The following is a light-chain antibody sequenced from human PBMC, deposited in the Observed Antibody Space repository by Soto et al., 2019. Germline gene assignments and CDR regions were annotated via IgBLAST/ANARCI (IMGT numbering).Light chain of an antibody. J-gene: IGKJ5*01. V-gene: IGKV1-5*01. CDR1: QSISSW. CDR2: DDS. Sequence: DIQITQSPSTLSASVGDRVTITCRASQSISSWLAWYQQKPGKAPKILIYDDSSLESGVPSRFSGSGYGTEFTLHIRRMKNDEFATYYCKKYNSYWITVGKGKRLEIK. CDR3: KKYNSYWIT.